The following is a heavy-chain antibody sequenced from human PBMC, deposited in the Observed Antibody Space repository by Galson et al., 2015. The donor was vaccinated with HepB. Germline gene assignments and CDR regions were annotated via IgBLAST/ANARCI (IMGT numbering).Heavy chain of an antibody. J-gene: IGHJ4*02. D-gene: IGHD1-26*01. CDR2: ISYDASNK. CDR1: GFTFSSYD. Sequence: SLRLSCAASGFTFSSYDMHWVRQAPGKGLECVAIISYDASNKYYADSVKGRFTISRDNSKNTLYLQMNSLRAEDTAVYYCARGAGGSYPYFDYWGQGTLVTVSS. CDR3: ARGAGGSYPYFDY. V-gene: IGHV3-30-3*01.